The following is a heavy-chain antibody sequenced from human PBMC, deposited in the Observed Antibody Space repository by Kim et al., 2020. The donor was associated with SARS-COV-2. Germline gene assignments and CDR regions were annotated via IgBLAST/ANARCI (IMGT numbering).Heavy chain of an antibody. CDR2: ISGSGGST. Sequence: GGSLRLSCAASGFTFSSYAMSWVRQAPGKGLEWVSAISGSGGSTYYADSVKGRFTISRDNSKNTLYLQMNSLRAEDTAVYYCANLIAGYSGYDLTDYWGQGTLVTVSS. CDR1: GFTFSSYA. J-gene: IGHJ4*02. V-gene: IGHV3-23*01. CDR3: ANLIAGYSGYDLTDY. D-gene: IGHD5-12*01.